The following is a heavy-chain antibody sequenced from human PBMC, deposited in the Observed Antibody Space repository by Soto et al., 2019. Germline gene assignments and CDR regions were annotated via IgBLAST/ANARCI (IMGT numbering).Heavy chain of an antibody. D-gene: IGHD2-2*01. CDR3: AKGSSIVVVPAAIGYYYYYMDV. CDR1: GFTFSSYA. Sequence: GGSLRLSCAASGFTFSSYAMSWVRQAPGKGLEWVSAISGSGGSTYYADSVKGRFTISRDNSKNTLYLQMNSLRAEDTAVYYCAKGSSIVVVPAAIGYYYYYMDVWGKGTTVTVSS. V-gene: IGHV3-23*01. CDR2: ISGSGGST. J-gene: IGHJ6*03.